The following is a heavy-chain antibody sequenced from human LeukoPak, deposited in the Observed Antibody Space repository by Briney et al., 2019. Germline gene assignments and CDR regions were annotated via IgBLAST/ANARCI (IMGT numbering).Heavy chain of an antibody. J-gene: IGHJ4*02. CDR2: IWYDGSNQ. Sequence: GGSLRLSCEASGFTFSRFGMHWVRQAPGKGLEWVAVIWYDGSNQDYADSVKGRFTISRDNSKNTLYLQVSSLRAEDTAVYYCARDRWYDGSGYIAALDYWGQGTLVTVS. V-gene: IGHV3-33*01. CDR3: ARDRWYDGSGYIAALDY. CDR1: GFTFSRFG. D-gene: IGHD3-22*01.